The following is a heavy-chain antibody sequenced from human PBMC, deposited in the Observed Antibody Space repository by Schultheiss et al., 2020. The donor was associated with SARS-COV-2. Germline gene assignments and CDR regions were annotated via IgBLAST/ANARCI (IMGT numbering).Heavy chain of an antibody. V-gene: IGHV1-18*01. D-gene: IGHD3-3*01. Sequence: ASVKVSCKASGYTFTSYGISWVRQAPGQGLEWMGWISAYNGNTNYAQKFQGWVTMTRDTSISTAYMELSRLRSDDTAVYYCARSLGTGDLNWFDPWGQGTLVTVSS. J-gene: IGHJ5*02. CDR1: GYTFTSYG. CDR2: ISAYNGNT. CDR3: ARSLGTGDLNWFDP.